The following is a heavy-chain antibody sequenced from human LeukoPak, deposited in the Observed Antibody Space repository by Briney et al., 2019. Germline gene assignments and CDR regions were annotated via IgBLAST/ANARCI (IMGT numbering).Heavy chain of an antibody. CDR3: ARGSGTYYYGSGGGGLFDY. J-gene: IGHJ4*02. V-gene: IGHV4-31*03. Sequence: PSQTLSLTCTVSGGSISSGGYYWSWIRQHPGKGLEWSGYIYYSGSTYYNPSLKSRVTISVDTSKNQFSLKLSSVTAADTAVYYCARGSGTYYYGSGGGGLFDYWGQGTLVTVSS. CDR1: GGSISSGGYY. D-gene: IGHD3-10*01. CDR2: IYYSGST.